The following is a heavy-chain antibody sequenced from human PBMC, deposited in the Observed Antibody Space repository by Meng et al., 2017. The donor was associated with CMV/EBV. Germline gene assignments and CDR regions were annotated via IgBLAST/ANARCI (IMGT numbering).Heavy chain of an antibody. CDR1: GGSFSGHY. D-gene: IGHD2-2*01. Sequence: SETLSLTCAPYGGSFSGHYWSLIRQPPGKGLEWIGEINHSGSTNYNPSLKSRVTISVDASKNQFSLKLTSVTAADTAVYYCARGHRYCSSTSCYLYYGMDVWGQGTTVTVSS. V-gene: IGHV4-34*01. CDR2: INHSGST. CDR3: ARGHRYCSSTSCYLYYGMDV. J-gene: IGHJ6*02.